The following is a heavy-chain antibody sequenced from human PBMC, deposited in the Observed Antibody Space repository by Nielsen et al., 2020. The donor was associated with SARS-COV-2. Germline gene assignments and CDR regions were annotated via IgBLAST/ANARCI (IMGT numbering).Heavy chain of an antibody. CDR3: ARDIPQGSSSWYGNYGMDV. Sequence: GESLKISCAASGFTFSSYWISWVRQAPGKGLEWVANIKQDGSEKYYVDSVKGRFTISRDNAKNSLYLQMNSLRAEDTAVYYCARDIPQGSSSWYGNYGMDVWGQGTTVTVSS. J-gene: IGHJ6*02. CDR1: GFTFSSYW. V-gene: IGHV3-7*01. CDR2: IKQDGSEK. D-gene: IGHD6-13*01.